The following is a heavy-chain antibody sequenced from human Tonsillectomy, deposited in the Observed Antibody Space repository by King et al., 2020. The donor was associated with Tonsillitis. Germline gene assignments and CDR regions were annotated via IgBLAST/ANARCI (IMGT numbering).Heavy chain of an antibody. CDR3: VNGGHSTYYDIFPNWFDP. J-gene: IGHJ5*02. D-gene: IGHD3-9*01. CDR1: GFTFSSYA. CDR2: ISSKGIST. Sequence: VQLVESGGGLVQPGGSLRLSCSASGFTFSSYAIHWVRQAPGKGLEYVSAISSKGISTYYADSVKGRFTISRDNSKNTLYLQMSSLRAEDTAMYYCVNGGHSTYYDIFPNWFDPWGQGTLVTVSS. V-gene: IGHV3-64D*06.